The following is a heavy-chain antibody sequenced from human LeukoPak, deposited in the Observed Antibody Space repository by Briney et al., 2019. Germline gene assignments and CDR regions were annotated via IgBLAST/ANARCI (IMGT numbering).Heavy chain of an antibody. CDR3: ARFSPRIIREKFDS. D-gene: IGHD1-26*01. CDR1: GYTFTNYD. V-gene: IGHV1-18*01. J-gene: IGHJ4*02. Sequence: GASVKVSCKASGYTFTNYDINWVRQAPGQGLEWMGWVSPYNGNTKYAQNLQGRVTMTTDTSTNTAYMELRSLRSDDTAVYYCARFSPRIIREKFDSWGQGTLVTVSS. CDR2: VSPYNGNT.